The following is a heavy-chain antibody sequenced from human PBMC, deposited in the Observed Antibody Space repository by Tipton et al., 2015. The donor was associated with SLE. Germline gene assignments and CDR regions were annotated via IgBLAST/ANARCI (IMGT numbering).Heavy chain of an antibody. CDR3: ARASGAQCGGRCHFGFLGPFDY. D-gene: IGHD2-15*01. J-gene: IGHJ4*02. Sequence: TLSLTCDVSGANMKSGNYWGWVRQPPGKHLEWVGSIHYSGDTYYNPSLRSRVTVSGDTSLRLKSVTAADTAIYYCARASGAQCGGRCHFGFLGPFDYWGQGMWVIVSS. CDR2: IHYSGDT. CDR1: GANMKSGNY. V-gene: IGHV4-39*06.